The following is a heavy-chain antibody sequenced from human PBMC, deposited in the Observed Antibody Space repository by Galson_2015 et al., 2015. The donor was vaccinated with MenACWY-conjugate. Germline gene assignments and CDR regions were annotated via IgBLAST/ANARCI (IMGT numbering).Heavy chain of an antibody. Sequence: SLRLSCAASGFTFSSYAMSWVRQAPGKGLEWVSNISGSGGSTYNADSVKGRFTISRDNSKNTLFLQMNSLRAEDTALYYCAKEILLEPWGQGTLVTVSS. V-gene: IGHV3-23*01. J-gene: IGHJ4*02. CDR1: GFTFSSYA. CDR2: ISGSGGST. D-gene: IGHD1-1*01. CDR3: AKEILLEP.